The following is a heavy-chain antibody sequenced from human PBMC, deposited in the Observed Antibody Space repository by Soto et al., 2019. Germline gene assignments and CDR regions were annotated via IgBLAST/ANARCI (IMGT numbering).Heavy chain of an antibody. J-gene: IGHJ4*02. V-gene: IGHV4-4*07. D-gene: IGHD3-9*01. CDR1: GRSMSGYY. Sequence: SETLSLTCTVSGRSMSGYYWSWIRQPAGERLEWIGRIYTSGTTDFNPSLKGRVTMSVDTSKNQFSLKLTSVTAADTALYYCAREDYYDTGYYVVWGQGTQVTVSS. CDR2: IYTSGTT. CDR3: AREDYYDTGYYVV.